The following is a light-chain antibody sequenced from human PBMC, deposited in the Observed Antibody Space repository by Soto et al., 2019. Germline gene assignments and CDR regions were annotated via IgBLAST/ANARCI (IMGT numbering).Light chain of an antibody. CDR1: SSNIGAGYD. CDR3: QSYDSSLSDVV. J-gene: IGLJ2*01. V-gene: IGLV1-40*01. Sequence: QPVLTQPPSVSGAPGQRVTISCTGSSSNIGAGYDVHWYQQFPGTAPKLLIYTNTNRPSGVPDRFSGSNSITSASLAITGLQAEDDADYYCQSYDSSLSDVVFGGGTKLTVL. CDR2: TNT.